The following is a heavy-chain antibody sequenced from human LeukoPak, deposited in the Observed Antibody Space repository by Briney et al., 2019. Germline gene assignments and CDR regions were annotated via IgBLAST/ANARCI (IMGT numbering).Heavy chain of an antibody. D-gene: IGHD3-22*01. CDR1: GGSFSGYY. Sequence: SETLPLTCAVYGGSFSGYYWSWIRQPPGKGLEWIGEIDHSGSTNYNPSLKSRVTISVDTSKNQFSLNLSSVTAADTAVYYCARALPPVTYYDSSGGYYFDYWGQGTLVTVSS. CDR3: ARALPPVTYYDSSGGYYFDY. CDR2: IDHSGST. J-gene: IGHJ4*02. V-gene: IGHV4-34*01.